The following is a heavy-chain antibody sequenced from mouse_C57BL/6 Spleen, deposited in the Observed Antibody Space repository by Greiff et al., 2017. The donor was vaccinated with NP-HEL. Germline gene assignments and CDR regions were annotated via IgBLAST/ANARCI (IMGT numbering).Heavy chain of an antibody. V-gene: IGHV5-9-1*02. CDR3: TREGDYPFDY. J-gene: IGHJ2*01. CDR2: ISSGGDYI. Sequence: DVMLVESGEGLVKPGGSLKLSCAASGFTFSSYAMSWVRQTPEKRLEWVAYISSGGDYIYYADTVKGRFTISRDNARNTLYLQMSSLKSEDTAMYYCTREGDYPFDYWGQGTTLTVSS. D-gene: IGHD2-4*01. CDR1: GFTFSSYA.